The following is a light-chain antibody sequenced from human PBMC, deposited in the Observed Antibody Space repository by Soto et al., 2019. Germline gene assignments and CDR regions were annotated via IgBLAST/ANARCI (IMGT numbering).Light chain of an antibody. V-gene: IGLV2-11*01. CDR2: AVA. Sequence: QSALTQPRSVSGSPGQSVTFSCTGTSSDVGGYNYVSWYQQHPGKAPKLMIYAVAKRPSGVPDRFSGSKSGNTASLTISGLQAEDEADYYCCSYAGSAAVVFGGVTKLTVL. J-gene: IGLJ2*01. CDR1: SSDVGGYNY. CDR3: CSYAGSAAVV.